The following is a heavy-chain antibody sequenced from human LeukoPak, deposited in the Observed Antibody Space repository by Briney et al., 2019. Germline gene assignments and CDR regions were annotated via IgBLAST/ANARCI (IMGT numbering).Heavy chain of an antibody. CDR3: AKGVVPAAMSGAES. J-gene: IGHJ4*02. D-gene: IGHD2-2*01. CDR2: ISGTGGST. CDR1: GFTFSNYA. Sequence: GGSLRLSCATSGFTFSNYAMTWVRQAPGKGLEWVSTISGTGGSTYYADSVKGRFTISRDNSKNTLYLQMNSLRAEDMAVYYCAKGVVPAAMSGAESWGQGTLVTVSS. V-gene: IGHV3-23*01.